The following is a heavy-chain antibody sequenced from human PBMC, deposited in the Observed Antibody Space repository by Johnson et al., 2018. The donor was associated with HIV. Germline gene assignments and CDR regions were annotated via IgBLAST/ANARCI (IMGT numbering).Heavy chain of an antibody. D-gene: IGHD3-16*01. J-gene: IGHJ3*02. CDR3: VKDKESRLGEFDAFAI. CDR2: INWNGGST. CDR1: GFTFDDYG. V-gene: IGHV3-20*04. Sequence: VQLVESGGGLVQPGGSLRLSCAASGFTFDDYGMSWVRQAPGKGLEWVSGINWNGGSTFYADSVKGRFTISRDNANNSLFLQMNSLRAEDTALYYCVKDKESRLGEFDAFAIWGQGTMVTVSS.